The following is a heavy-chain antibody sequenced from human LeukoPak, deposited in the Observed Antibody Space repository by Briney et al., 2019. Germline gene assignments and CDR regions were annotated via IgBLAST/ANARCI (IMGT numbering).Heavy chain of an antibody. CDR2: ISGSGSST. V-gene: IGHV3-23*01. D-gene: IGHD2-15*01. J-gene: IGHJ4*02. CDR3: AKDRVCSGGSCYFDY. Sequence: GGSLRLSCAASGFTFSSYAMTWVRQAPGKGLEWVSGISGSGSSTNYADSVKGRFTISRDNSKNTLYLQMNSLRAEDTAVYYCAKDRVCSGGSCYFDYWGQGTLVTVSS. CDR1: GFTFSSYA.